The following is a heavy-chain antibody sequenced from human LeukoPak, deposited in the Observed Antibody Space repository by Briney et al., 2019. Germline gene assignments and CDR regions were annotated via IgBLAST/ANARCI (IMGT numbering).Heavy chain of an antibody. J-gene: IGHJ5*02. CDR1: GGSISSSSYY. Sequence: QSSETLSLTCTVSGGSISSSSYYWGWIRQPPGKGLEWIGSIYYSGSTNYNPSLKSRVTISVDTSKNQFSLKLSSVTAADTAVYYCARGNVYGSPFPWFDPWGQGTLVTVSS. CDR3: ARGNVYGSPFPWFDP. D-gene: IGHD3-10*01. V-gene: IGHV4-39*07. CDR2: IYYSGST.